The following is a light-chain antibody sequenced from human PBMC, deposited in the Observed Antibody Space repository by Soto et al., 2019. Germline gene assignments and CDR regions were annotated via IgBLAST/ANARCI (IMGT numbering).Light chain of an antibody. CDR3: QQYISSPRT. Sequence: EIVLTQSPVTLSVSPGERATLSCRASQPVSSTYLAWYQQKPGQAPRLLIYAVSSRATGIPDRFSGSGSGTDFTITISRLEPEDLAVYYCQQYISSPRTVGQGTKVEVK. CDR2: AVS. J-gene: IGKJ1*01. V-gene: IGKV3-20*01. CDR1: QPVSSTY.